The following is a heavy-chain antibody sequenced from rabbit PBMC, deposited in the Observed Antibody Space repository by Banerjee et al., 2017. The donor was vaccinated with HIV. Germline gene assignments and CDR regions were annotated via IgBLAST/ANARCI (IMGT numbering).Heavy chain of an antibody. Sequence: QEQLVESGGGLVKPGASLTLTCKASGFSFSSGYDMCWVRQAPGKGLEWIACIYGGSSGSTYYVSWAKGRFTISKTSSTTVTLQMTSLTATDTATYFCARGDGAYAGYDGLWGPGTLVTVS. CDR3: ARGDGAYAGYDGL. CDR1: GFSFSSGYD. CDR2: IYGGSSGST. V-gene: IGHV1S45*01. J-gene: IGHJ4*01. D-gene: IGHD7-1*01.